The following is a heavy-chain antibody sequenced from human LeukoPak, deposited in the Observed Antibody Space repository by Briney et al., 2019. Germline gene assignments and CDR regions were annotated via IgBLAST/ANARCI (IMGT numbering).Heavy chain of an antibody. V-gene: IGHV3-23*01. CDR2: INGSGGST. Sequence: GGSLRLSCAASGFTFSSYGMSWVRQAPGKGLEWVSAINGSGGSTYYADSVKGRFTISRDNSKNTLYLQMNSLRAEDTALYYCAKGGGSSWINWFDPWGQGTLVTVSS. J-gene: IGHJ5*02. CDR1: GFTFSSYG. CDR3: AKGGGSSWINWFDP. D-gene: IGHD6-13*01.